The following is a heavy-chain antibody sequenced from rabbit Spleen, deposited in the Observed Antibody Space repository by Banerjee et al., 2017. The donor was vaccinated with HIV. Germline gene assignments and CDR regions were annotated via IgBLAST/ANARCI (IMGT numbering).Heavy chain of an antibody. J-gene: IGHJ4*01. CDR3: ARDVGIDVYRFSL. D-gene: IGHD4-2*01. CDR2: IYVGSSGNT. V-gene: IGHV1S45*01. CDR1: GIDFSGSYY. Sequence: QEQLEESGGGLVQPEGSLTLTCTASGIDFSGSYYMCWVRQAPGKGLEWIACIYVGSSGNTYYATWARGRFTISKTSSTTVTLQMTSLTTADTATYFCARDVGIDVYRFSLWGPGTLVTVS.